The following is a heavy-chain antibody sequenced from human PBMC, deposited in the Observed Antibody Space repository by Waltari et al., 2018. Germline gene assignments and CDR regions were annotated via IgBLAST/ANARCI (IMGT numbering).Heavy chain of an antibody. CDR3: ARDQDWAFDY. D-gene: IGHD3-9*01. CDR2: ISLGSGNI. Sequence: EVQLVESGGGLVQPGGSLRLSCAASGFTFSSYRMHWVRQAPGKGLEWVSYISLGSGNIYYTDSVKGRFTISRDNAENSVYLQMNSLRAEDTAVYYCARDQDWAFDYWGQGTLVTVSS. J-gene: IGHJ4*02. V-gene: IGHV3-48*04. CDR1: GFTFSSYR.